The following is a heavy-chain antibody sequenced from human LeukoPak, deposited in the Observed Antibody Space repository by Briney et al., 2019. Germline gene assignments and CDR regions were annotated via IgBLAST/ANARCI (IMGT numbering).Heavy chain of an antibody. D-gene: IGHD2-15*01. Sequence: PSETLSLTCAVSGVSISSNSYYWGWIRQPPGKGLEWIGSIYYSGSTYYNPSLKSRVTISVDTSKNQFSLKLSSVTAADTAVYYCARAFYCSGGSCYPVAHRDYYYYYMDVWGKGTTVTVSS. J-gene: IGHJ6*03. CDR2: IYYSGST. CDR1: GVSISSNSYY. V-gene: IGHV4-39*07. CDR3: ARAFYCSGGSCYPVAHRDYYYYYMDV.